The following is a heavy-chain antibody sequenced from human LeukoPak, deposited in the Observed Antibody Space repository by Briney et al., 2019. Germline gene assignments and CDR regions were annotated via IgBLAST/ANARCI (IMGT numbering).Heavy chain of an antibody. CDR2: INPNSGGT. V-gene: IGHV1-2*02. J-gene: IGHJ4*02. CDR3: AGAWNTYGDFDY. Sequence: ASVNVSFKASVYTFIGYYMNWVRQAPGQGLEWMGWINPNSGGTNYAQKFQGRDTVTRDPYISTDYMELRRLTSDDTAVYYCAGAWNTYGDFDYWGQGTVVTVS. D-gene: IGHD5-18*01. CDR1: VYTFIGYY.